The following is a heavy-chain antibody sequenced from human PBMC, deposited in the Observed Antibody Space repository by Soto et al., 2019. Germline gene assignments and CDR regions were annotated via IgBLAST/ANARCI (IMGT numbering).Heavy chain of an antibody. CDR1: GFTFSSYG. D-gene: IGHD3-3*01. CDR2: IWYDGSNK. Sequence: QVQLVESGGGVVQPGRSLRLSCAASGFTFSSYGMHWVRQAPGKGLEWVAVIWYDGSNKYYADSVKGRFTISRDNSKNTLYLQMNSLRAEDTAVYYCARDRWDYDFWSGYYDYWGQGTLVTVSS. CDR3: ARDRWDYDFWSGYYDY. V-gene: IGHV3-33*01. J-gene: IGHJ4*02.